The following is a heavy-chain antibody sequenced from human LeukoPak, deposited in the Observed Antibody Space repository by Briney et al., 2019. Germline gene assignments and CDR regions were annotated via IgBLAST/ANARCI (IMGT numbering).Heavy chain of an antibody. D-gene: IGHD6-6*01. CDR3: ARDDSSSSLVY. CDR2: INHSGST. J-gene: IGHJ4*01. V-gene: IGHV4-34*01. CDR1: GGSFSGYY. Sequence: PSETLSLTCAVYGGSFSGYYWSWIRQPPGKGLEWIGEINHSGSTNYNPSLKSRVIISVDTSKNQFSLKLTSVTAADTAVYCCARDDSSSSLVYWGHGTLVTVSS.